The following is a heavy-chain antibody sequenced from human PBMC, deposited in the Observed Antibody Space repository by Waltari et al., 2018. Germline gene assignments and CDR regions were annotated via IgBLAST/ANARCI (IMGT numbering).Heavy chain of an antibody. CDR2: ISGGSGTT. J-gene: IGHJ4*02. V-gene: IGHV4-59*08. CDR3: ARHVRIVTYYFDY. D-gene: IGHD3-22*01. Sequence: QVQLQESGPGLVKPSETLSLTCAVSGGSISSNYWSWIRQSPGKGLEWVGYISGGSGTTSYNPSLKSRVTISTDTSKNHFSLKLSSVTAADTAVYYCARHVRIVTYYFDYWGQGVLVTVSS. CDR1: GGSISSNY.